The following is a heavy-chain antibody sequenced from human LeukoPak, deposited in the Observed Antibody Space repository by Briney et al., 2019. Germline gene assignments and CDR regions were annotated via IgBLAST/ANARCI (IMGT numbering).Heavy chain of an antibody. V-gene: IGHV4-59*08. D-gene: IGHD1-26*01. CDR2: IFYTGRA. J-gene: IGHJ4*02. CDR1: RGSISPDH. Sequence: SETLSLTCTVSRGSISPDHCAWIWQPPGKGLEWIGYIFYTGRARYNPSLESRVTLTVDMSKNQVSLKLRPVTAADTAIYYCARLVDGIYTRLDSWGQGTLVTVSS. CDR3: ARLVDGIYTRLDS.